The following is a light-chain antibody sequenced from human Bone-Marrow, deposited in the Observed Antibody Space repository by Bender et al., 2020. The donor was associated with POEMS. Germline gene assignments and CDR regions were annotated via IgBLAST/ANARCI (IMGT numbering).Light chain of an antibody. CDR3: QSVDRSDGLYV. CDR1: ALPDQY. CDR2: RDV. Sequence: SYELTQTPSVSVSPGQTATITCSGDALPDQYVYWYRQTPGRAPVLLIYRDVQRPSGISERLSGSSSGTTATLTISEVQAEDEADYYCQSVDRSDGLYVFGSGTRVTVL. J-gene: IGLJ1*01. V-gene: IGLV3-25*03.